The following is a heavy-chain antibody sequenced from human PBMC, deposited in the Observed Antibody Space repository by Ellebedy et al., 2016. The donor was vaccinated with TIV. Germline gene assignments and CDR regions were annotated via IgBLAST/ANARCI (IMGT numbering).Heavy chain of an antibody. V-gene: IGHV3-49*03. Sequence: GESLKISCTASGFTFGDYALHWFRQAPGKGLEWVGFIRSKAFAGTTEYAASVKGRFTISRDDSKSIAYLPMNSLKTEDTAVYYCNRDLYCSGGNCQQDFWGRGTLVTVSS. J-gene: IGHJ4*02. CDR2: IRSKAFAGTT. CDR1: GFTFGDYA. D-gene: IGHD2-15*01. CDR3: NRDLYCSGGNCQQDF.